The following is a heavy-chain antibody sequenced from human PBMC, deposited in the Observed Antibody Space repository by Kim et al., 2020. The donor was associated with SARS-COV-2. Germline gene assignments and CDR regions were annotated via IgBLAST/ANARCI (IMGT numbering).Heavy chain of an antibody. J-gene: IGHJ6*03. Sequence: ASVKVSCKASGYTFTSYGIIWVRQAPGQGLEWMGWISAYNGNTNYAQKLQGRVTMTTDTSTSTAYMELRSLRSDDTAVYYCARDSSGWYRYYYMDVWGKGTTVTVSS. D-gene: IGHD6-19*01. V-gene: IGHV1-18*01. CDR2: ISAYNGNT. CDR3: ARDSSGWYRYYYMDV. CDR1: GYTFTSYG.